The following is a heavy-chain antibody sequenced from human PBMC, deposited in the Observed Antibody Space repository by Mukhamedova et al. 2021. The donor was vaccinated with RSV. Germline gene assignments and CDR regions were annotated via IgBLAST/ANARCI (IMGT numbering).Heavy chain of an antibody. J-gene: IGHJ4*02. Sequence: GKGLEWVSSISSSSSYIYYADSVKGRFTISRDNAKNSLYLQMNSLRAEDTAVYYCARDYPYCSSTSCYPYYFDYWGQGTLVTVSS. D-gene: IGHD2-2*01. CDR2: ISSSSSYI. V-gene: IGHV3-21*01. CDR3: ARDYPYCSSTSCYPYYFDY.